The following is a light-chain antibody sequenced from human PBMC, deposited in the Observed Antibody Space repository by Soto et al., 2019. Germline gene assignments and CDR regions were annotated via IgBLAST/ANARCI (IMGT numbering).Light chain of an antibody. J-gene: IGKJ4*01. CDR2: DIF. CDR1: QSVGSD. Sequence: EIEMTQKTAKLPRSREERTTLSCRASQSVGSDLAWYQQKPGQAPRLVIYDIFTRATGVPTRISGSGSGTEFTLAFSSLQSEDFAVYYCQQYNRWPLTFGGGTKVDIK. V-gene: IGKV3D-15*01. CDR3: QQYNRWPLT.